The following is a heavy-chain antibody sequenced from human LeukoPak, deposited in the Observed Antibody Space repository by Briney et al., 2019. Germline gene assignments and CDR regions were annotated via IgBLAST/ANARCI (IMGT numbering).Heavy chain of an antibody. CDR3: AKDSAKKYDDY. J-gene: IGHJ4*02. CDR1: GFTVSSNS. CDR2: IYSDNT. D-gene: IGHD2/OR15-2a*01. Sequence: SGGSLRLSCTVSGFTVSSNSMSWVRQAPGKGLEWVSFIYSDNTHYSDSVKGRFTISRDNSKNTLYLQMNSLRAEDTAVYYCAKDSAKKYDDYWGQGTLVTVSS. V-gene: IGHV3-53*05.